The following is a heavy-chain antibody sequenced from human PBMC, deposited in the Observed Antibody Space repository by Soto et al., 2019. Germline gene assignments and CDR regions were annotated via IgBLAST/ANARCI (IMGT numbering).Heavy chain of an antibody. V-gene: IGHV4-30-4*01. J-gene: IGHJ4*02. CDR1: GGSISSGDYY. CDR3: AREDSSGYSVGDY. CDR2: IYYSGST. D-gene: IGHD3-22*01. Sequence: PSETLSLTCTVSGGSISSGDYYWSWIRQPPGKGLEWIGYIYYSGSTYYNPSLKSRVTISVDTSKNQFSLKLSSVTAADTAVYYCAREDSSGYSVGDYWGQGTLVTVSS.